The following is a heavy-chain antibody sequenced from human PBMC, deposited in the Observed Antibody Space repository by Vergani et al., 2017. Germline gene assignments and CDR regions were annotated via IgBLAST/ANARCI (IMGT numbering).Heavy chain of an antibody. Sequence: EVQLLESGGGLVQPGGSLRLSCAASGFTFSSYAMSWVRQAPGKGLEWVTAMSGSGGSTYYADSVKGRFTISRDNSKNTLYLQMNSLRAEDTAVYYCAKARGLGSGGYLVEFDYWGQGTLVTVSS. CDR1: GFTFSSYA. V-gene: IGHV3-23*01. D-gene: IGHD3-10*01. J-gene: IGHJ4*02. CDR3: AKARGLGSGGYLVEFDY. CDR2: MSGSGGST.